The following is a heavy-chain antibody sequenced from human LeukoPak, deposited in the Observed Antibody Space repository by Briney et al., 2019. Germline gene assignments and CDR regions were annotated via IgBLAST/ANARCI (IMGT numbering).Heavy chain of an antibody. D-gene: IGHD3-3*01. Sequence: GESLKISCEGFGSPFTSFWIGWVRQLPGKGREWMGIIYPGDSETRYTPSFQGQVAISADKSTNTAYLQWNSLKASDSAMYFCARGRDSFGHPNFDYWGQGTLVTVSS. J-gene: IGHJ4*02. V-gene: IGHV5-51*01. CDR3: ARGRDSFGHPNFDY. CDR2: IYPGDSET. CDR1: GSPFTSFW.